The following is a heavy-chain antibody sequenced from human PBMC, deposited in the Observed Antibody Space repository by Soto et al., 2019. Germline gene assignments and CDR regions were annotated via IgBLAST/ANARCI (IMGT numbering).Heavy chain of an antibody. Sequence: GGSLRLSCAASGFTFSGSAMHWVRQASGKGLEWVGRIRSKANSYATAYAASVKGRFTISRDDSKNTAYLQMNSLKTEDTAVYYCTRLRDCTNGVCTEIHYYYMDVWGKGTTVTVSS. V-gene: IGHV3-73*01. CDR2: IRSKANSYAT. CDR1: GFTFSGSA. CDR3: TRLRDCTNGVCTEIHYYYMDV. D-gene: IGHD2-8*01. J-gene: IGHJ6*03.